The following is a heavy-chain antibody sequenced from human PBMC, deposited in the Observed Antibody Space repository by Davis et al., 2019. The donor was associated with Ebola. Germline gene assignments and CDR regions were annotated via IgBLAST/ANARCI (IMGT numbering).Heavy chain of an antibody. D-gene: IGHD4-17*01. J-gene: IGHJ5*01. CDR2: ISHHSGYT. CDR1: GGSISSYY. CDR3: ARTTKTNIEDSGLGYNSFDS. V-gene: IGHV4-34*01. Sequence: SETLSLTCTVSGGSISSYYWSWIRQPPEKGLEWIGEISHHSGYTNYNPSLRSRVAISVDSSKNQFSLKVNSVTAADTATYYCARTTKTNIEDSGLGYNSFDSWGQGVLVSVSS.